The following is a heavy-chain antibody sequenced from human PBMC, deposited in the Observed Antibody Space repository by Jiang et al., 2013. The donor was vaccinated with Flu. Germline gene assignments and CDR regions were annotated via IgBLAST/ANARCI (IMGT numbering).Heavy chain of an antibody. J-gene: IGHJ4*02. CDR1: GFTFSTYA. Sequence: VQLLESGGGLEQPGGSLRLSCAASGFTFSTYAMSWVRQAPGKGLEWVSGISGSGGSTYYADSVKGRFTISRDNSMNTLYLQLNSLRAEDTAIYYCAKDRAVAPTAFDYWGQGTLVTV. CDR3: AKDRAVAPTAFDY. CDR2: ISGSGGST. V-gene: IGHV3-23*01. D-gene: IGHD6-19*01.